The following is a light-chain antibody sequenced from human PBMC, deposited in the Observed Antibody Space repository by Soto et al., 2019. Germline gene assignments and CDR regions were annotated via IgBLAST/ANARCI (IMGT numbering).Light chain of an antibody. CDR2: GAS. CDR1: QSVGNN. Sequence: EIVMTQSPATLSVSPGERATLSCRASQSVGNNLAWYRQKSGQAPRLLIYGASTRATGIPARFSGSGSGTEFTLTIDSLQSDDFAVYLCQQRSNWPPLFTFGPGTKVDIK. CDR3: QQRSNWPPLFT. J-gene: IGKJ3*01. V-gene: IGKV3-15*01.